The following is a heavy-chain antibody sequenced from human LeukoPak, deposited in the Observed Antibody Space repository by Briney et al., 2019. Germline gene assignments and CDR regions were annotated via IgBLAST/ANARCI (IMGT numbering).Heavy chain of an antibody. CDR1: GITLSNYG. Sequence: PGGSLRLSCAVSGITLSNYGMSWVRQAPGKGLEWVAGISDGGCSTNYADSVKGRFTISRDNPKNTLYLQMNSLRAEDTAVYFCARRGVVIRVILVGFHKEAFYFDSWGQGALVTVSS. CDR3: ARRGVVIRVILVGFHKEAFYFDS. CDR2: ISDGGCST. D-gene: IGHD3-22*01. J-gene: IGHJ4*02. V-gene: IGHV3-23*01.